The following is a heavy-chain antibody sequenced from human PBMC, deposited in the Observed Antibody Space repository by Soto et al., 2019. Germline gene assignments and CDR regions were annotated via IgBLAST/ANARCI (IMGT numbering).Heavy chain of an antibody. V-gene: IGHV1-69*13. D-gene: IGHD1-26*01. CDR2: IIPIFGTA. CDR1: GGTFSSYA. Sequence: AASVKVSCKASGGTFSSYAISWVRQAPGQGLEWMGGIIPIFGTANYAQKFQGRVTITADESTSTAYMELSSLRSEDAAVYYCASEAYRGGIHPYYGMDVWGQGTTVTVSS. CDR3: ASEAYRGGIHPYYGMDV. J-gene: IGHJ6*02.